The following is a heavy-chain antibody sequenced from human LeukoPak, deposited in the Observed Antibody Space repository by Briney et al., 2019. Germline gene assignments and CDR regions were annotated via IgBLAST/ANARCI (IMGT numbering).Heavy chain of an antibody. CDR2: ISWNSGSI. D-gene: IGHD3-22*01. V-gene: IGHV3-9*01. J-gene: IGHJ4*02. Sequence: PGGSLRLSCAASGFTFDDYAMHWVRQAPGKGLEWVSGISWNSGSIGYADSVKGRFTISRDNAKNSLYLQMTSLRAEDTALYSCARDLSDYYDSSGYFFDYWGQGTLVTVSS. CDR3: ARDLSDYYDSSGYFFDY. CDR1: GFTFDDYA.